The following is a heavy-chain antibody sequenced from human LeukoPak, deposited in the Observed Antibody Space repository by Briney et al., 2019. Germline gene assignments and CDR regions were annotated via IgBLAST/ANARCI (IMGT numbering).Heavy chain of an antibody. CDR2: INPSGGST. D-gene: IGHD3-10*01. CDR1: GYAFTAYY. Sequence: ASVKVSCKASGYAFTAYYMHWVRQSPGQELEWMGIINPSGGSTRYAKKFQGRVTMTRDTSTSTVYMELSSLISEDTAVYYCARGMVRGVIIKPYYYYGMDVWGKGATVTVSS. V-gene: IGHV1-46*01. J-gene: IGHJ6*04. CDR3: ARGMVRGVIIKPYYYYGMDV.